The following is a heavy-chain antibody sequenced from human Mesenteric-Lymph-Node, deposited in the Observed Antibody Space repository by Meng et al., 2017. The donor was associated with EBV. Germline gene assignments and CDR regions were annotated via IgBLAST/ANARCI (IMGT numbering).Heavy chain of an antibody. J-gene: IGHJ4*02. Sequence: QVQFQTWGAGLLKPSETLSLTCAVYGDSFSGYFWSWIRQPLGKGLEWIGEINHSGGTNYNPSLESRVTISVDASKNQFSLKLRSVTAADTAVYYCARGGGVLTPLDYWGQGGLVTVSS. CDR3: ARGGGVLTPLDY. CDR1: GDSFSGYF. D-gene: IGHD4-23*01. V-gene: IGHV4-34*02. CDR2: INHSGGT.